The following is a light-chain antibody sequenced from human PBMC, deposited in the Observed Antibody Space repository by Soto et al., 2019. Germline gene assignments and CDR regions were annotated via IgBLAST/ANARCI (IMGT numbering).Light chain of an antibody. CDR2: DAS. J-gene: IGKJ4*01. CDR1: QTVGKNY. Sequence: EIVLTQSPGTLSLSPGEGATLSCRASQTVGKNYLGWYQQKPGQAPRLLMYDASSRATGIPDRFSGGGSGTDFTLTINTLEPEDFAVYYCQQYAYSPLTFGGGTKVEIK. V-gene: IGKV3-20*01. CDR3: QQYAYSPLT.